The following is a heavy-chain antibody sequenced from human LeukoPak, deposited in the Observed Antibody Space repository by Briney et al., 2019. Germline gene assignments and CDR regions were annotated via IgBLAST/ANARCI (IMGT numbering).Heavy chain of an antibody. V-gene: IGHV4-34*01. Sequence: SETLSLTCAVYGGSFSGYYWSWIRQPPGKGLEWIGEINHSGSTNYNPSLKSRVTISVDTSKNQFSLKLSSVTAADTAVYYCARGRSGAWSSSSADYWGQGTLVTVSS. CDR2: INHSGST. D-gene: IGHD6-6*01. J-gene: IGHJ4*02. CDR3: ARGRSGAWSSSSADY. CDR1: GGSFSGYY.